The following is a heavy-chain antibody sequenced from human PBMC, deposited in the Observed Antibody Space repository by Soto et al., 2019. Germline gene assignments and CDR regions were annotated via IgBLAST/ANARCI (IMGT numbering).Heavy chain of an antibody. CDR1: GGTFSSYT. V-gene: IGHV1-69*08. CDR3: ARERFGESPVV. CDR2: IIPILGIA. D-gene: IGHD3-10*01. Sequence: QVQLVQSGAEVKKPGSSVNVSCKASGGTFSSYTISWVRQAPGQGLEWMGRIIPILGIANYAQKFQGRVTITADKSTSTAYMELSSLRSEDTAVYYCARERFGESPVVWGQGTLVTVSS. J-gene: IGHJ4*02.